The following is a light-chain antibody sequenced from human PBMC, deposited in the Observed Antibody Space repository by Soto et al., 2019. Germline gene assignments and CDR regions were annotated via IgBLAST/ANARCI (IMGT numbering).Light chain of an antibody. CDR2: KAS. Sequence: DIQMTQSPSTLSASVGDRVTITCRASQSISSWLAWYQQKPGKAPKLLIYKASSLESGVPSRFSGSGSGTDFTLTISSLQPDEFATYYCQQYNSYWTFGQGTKLEIK. CDR3: QQYNSYWT. V-gene: IGKV1-5*03. CDR1: QSISSW. J-gene: IGKJ1*01.